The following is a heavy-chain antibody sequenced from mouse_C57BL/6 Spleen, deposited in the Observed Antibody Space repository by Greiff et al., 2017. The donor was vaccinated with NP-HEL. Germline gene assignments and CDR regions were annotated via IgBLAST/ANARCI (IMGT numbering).Heavy chain of an antibody. Sequence: QVQLQQPGAELVRPGSSVKLSCKASGYTFTSYWMHWVKQRPIQGLEWIGNIDPSDSETHYNQKFKDKATLTVDKSSSTAYMQLSSLTSEDSAVYYCARGGTLSLGFAYWGQGTLVTVSA. D-gene: IGHD1-1*01. CDR1: GYTFTSYW. CDR2: IDPSDSET. CDR3: ARGGTLSLGFAY. V-gene: IGHV1-52*01. J-gene: IGHJ3*01.